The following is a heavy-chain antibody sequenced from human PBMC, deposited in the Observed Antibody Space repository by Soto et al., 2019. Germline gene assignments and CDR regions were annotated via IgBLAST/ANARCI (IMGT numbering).Heavy chain of an antibody. D-gene: IGHD2-21*02. J-gene: IGHJ4*02. Sequence: KSSETLSLTCAFSVCSISSGYYWGWIRQPPGKGLEWIGSIYHSGSTYYNPSLKSRVTISVDTSKNQFSLKLSSVTAADTAVYYCARQQGVEHIVVLTDQYYFEYWGQATRFTLSS. V-gene: IGHV4-38-2*01. CDR1: VCSISSGYY. CDR3: ARQQGVEHIVVLTDQYYFEY. CDR2: IYHSGST.